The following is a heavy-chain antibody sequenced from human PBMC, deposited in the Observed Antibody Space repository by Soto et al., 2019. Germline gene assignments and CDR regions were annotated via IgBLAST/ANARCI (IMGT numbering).Heavy chain of an antibody. CDR1: GFTFSTYG. D-gene: IGHD3-10*01. Sequence: PGGSLRLSCAASGFTFSTYGMHWVRQAPGKGLEWVAVMWYDGINIYYADSVKGRFTVSRDDSKNTVYLQMNSLRVEDTAVYYCGRVYASGGTVDHWGQGTLVTVSS. V-gene: IGHV3-33*01. J-gene: IGHJ4*02. CDR2: MWYDGINI. CDR3: GRVYASGGTVDH.